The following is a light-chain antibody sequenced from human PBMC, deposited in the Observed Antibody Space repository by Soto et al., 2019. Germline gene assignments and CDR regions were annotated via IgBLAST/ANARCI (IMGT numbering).Light chain of an antibody. CDR3: QHRNNWLALT. Sequence: EIVLTQSPATLSLSPGERATLSCRASQSVSSYLAWYQQKPGQAPRLLIYDVSNRATGIPARFSGSGSGTDFTPTISSLEPEDFAVYYCQHRNNWLALTFGGGTKVEVK. J-gene: IGKJ4*01. CDR2: DVS. V-gene: IGKV3-11*01. CDR1: QSVSSY.